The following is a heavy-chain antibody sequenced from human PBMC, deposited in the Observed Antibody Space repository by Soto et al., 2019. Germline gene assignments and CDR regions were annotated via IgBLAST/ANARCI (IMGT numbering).Heavy chain of an antibody. V-gene: IGHV4-30-2*01. D-gene: IGHD4-17*01. CDR3: ARGHYGGHGLDV. J-gene: IGHJ6*02. Sequence: SETLSLTSAVIDGDLSSGCYAWTWIRQPPGKGLEWIGHIYLTGITYYNPSLKSRVTLSVDRSKNQFSLTLSSVTAADTAVYYCARGHYGGHGLDVWGQGTTVTVSS. CDR2: IYLTGIT. CDR1: DGDLSSGCYA.